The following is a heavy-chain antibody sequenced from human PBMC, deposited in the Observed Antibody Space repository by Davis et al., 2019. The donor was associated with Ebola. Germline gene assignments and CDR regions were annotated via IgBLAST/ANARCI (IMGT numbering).Heavy chain of an antibody. CDR1: GASASGGYHY. D-gene: IGHD3-16*01. J-gene: IGHJ5*02. CDR2: IYYSGST. CDR3: ASTSEYVRT. Sequence: SETLSLTCSVSGASASGGYHYWTRVRQPPGKGLEWIGYIYYSGSTYYNPSLKSRVTISLHTSKNQFSLNLSSVTAADTAVYFCASTSEYVRTWGQGTLVTVSS. V-gene: IGHV4-30-4*01.